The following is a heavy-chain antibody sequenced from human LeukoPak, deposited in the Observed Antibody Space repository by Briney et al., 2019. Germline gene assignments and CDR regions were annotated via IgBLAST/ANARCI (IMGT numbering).Heavy chain of an antibody. CDR2: IIPILGIA. Sequence: GASVKVSCKASGGTFSSYAISWVRQAPGQGLEWMGRIIPILGIANYAQKFQGRVTITADKSTSTAYMELSSLRSEDTAVYYCARDSYDSSGYYFPVFDYWGQGTLVTVSS. CDR1: GGTFSSYA. V-gene: IGHV1-69*04. CDR3: ARDSYDSSGYYFPVFDY. D-gene: IGHD3-22*01. J-gene: IGHJ4*02.